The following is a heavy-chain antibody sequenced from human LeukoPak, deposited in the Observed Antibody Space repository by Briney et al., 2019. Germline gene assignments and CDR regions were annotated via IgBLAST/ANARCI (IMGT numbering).Heavy chain of an antibody. Sequence: GASVKVSCKASGYTFTNYGISWVRQAPGQGLEWMGWISAYNGNTNYAQKLQGRVTMTTDTSTSTAYMELRGLRSDDTAVYYCARGAAVAGKELFDYWGQGTLVTVSS. CDR3: ARGAAVAGKELFDY. CDR1: GYTFTNYG. V-gene: IGHV1-18*01. D-gene: IGHD6-19*01. CDR2: ISAYNGNT. J-gene: IGHJ4*02.